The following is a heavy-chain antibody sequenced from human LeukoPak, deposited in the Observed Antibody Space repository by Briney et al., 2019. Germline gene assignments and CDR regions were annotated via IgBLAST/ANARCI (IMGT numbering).Heavy chain of an antibody. CDR1: GGSISSSSYY. CDR2: IYYSGST. CDR3: ARQGYFDWLLSVGWFDP. Sequence: SETLSLTCTGSGGSISSSSYYWGWIRQPPGKGLEWIGSIYYSGSTYYRPSLKSRVTISVDTSKNQFSLKLSSVTAADTAVYYCARQGYFDWLLSVGWFDPWGQGTLVTVSS. J-gene: IGHJ5*02. V-gene: IGHV4-39*01. D-gene: IGHD3-9*01.